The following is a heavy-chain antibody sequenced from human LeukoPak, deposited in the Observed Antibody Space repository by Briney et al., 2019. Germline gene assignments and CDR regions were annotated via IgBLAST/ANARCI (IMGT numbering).Heavy chain of an antibody. Sequence: GGSLRFSCAASGFTVSSNYMSWVRQAPGKGLEWVSVIYSGGSTYYADSVKGRFTISRDSSKNTLYLKMNSLRAEDTAVYYCARVEVVPAAMDTFDYWGQGTLVTVSS. CDR3: ARVEVVPAAMDTFDY. D-gene: IGHD2-2*01. V-gene: IGHV3-53*01. J-gene: IGHJ4*02. CDR2: IYSGGST. CDR1: GFTVSSNY.